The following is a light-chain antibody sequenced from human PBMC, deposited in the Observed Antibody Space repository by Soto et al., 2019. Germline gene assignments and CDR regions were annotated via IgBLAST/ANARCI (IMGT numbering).Light chain of an antibody. CDR2: EVS. J-gene: IGLJ3*02. CDR1: SSDVAIYNL. V-gene: IGLV2-23*02. Sequence: QSAPIQPASVSGSPGQSVTISCIGTSSDVAIYNLVSWYQQYPGKAPKLILYEVSKWPSGISHRFSGSKSGNTASLTISGLQAEDEADYYCCSFAGSRTWVFGGGTK. CDR3: CSFAGSRTWV.